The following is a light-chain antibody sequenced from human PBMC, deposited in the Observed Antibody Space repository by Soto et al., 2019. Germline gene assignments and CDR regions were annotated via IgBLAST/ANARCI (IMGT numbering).Light chain of an antibody. CDR1: QSVSSY. J-gene: IGKJ2*01. V-gene: IGKV3-11*01. Sequence: EIVLTQSPATVSLSPGERATLSCRASQSVSSYLAWYQQKPGQAPRLLIYDASNRATGIPARFSGSGSGTDFTLTIGSLEPEDFAVYYCQQRSNWPYTFGQGTKLEIK. CDR3: QQRSNWPYT. CDR2: DAS.